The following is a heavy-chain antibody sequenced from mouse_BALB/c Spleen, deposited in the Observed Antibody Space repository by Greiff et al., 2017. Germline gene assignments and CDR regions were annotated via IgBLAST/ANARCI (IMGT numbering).Heavy chain of an antibody. V-gene: IGHV14-3*02. CDR2: IDPENGNT. Sequence: EVQLQQSGAELVKPGASVKLSCTASGFNIKDTYMHWVKQRPEQGLEWIGWIDPENGNTIYDPKFQGKASITADTSSNTAYLQLSSLTSEDTAVYYCARWGTTVVADYWGQGTTLTVSS. CDR3: ARWGTTVVADY. J-gene: IGHJ2*01. CDR1: GFNIKDTY. D-gene: IGHD1-1*01.